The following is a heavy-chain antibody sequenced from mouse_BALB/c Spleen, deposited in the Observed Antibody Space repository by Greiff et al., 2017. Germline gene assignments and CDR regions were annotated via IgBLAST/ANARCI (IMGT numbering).Heavy chain of an antibody. D-gene: IGHD2-1*01. V-gene: IGHV5-12-2*01. CDR3: ARQYGNRYYAMDY. J-gene: IGHJ4*01. Sequence: DVQLVESGGGLVQPGGSLKLSCAASGFTFSSYTMSWVRQTPEKRLEWVAYISNGGGSTYYPDTVKGRFTISRDNAKNTLYLQMSSLKSEDTAMYYCARQYGNRYYAMDYWGQGTSVTVSS. CDR2: ISNGGGST. CDR1: GFTFSSYT.